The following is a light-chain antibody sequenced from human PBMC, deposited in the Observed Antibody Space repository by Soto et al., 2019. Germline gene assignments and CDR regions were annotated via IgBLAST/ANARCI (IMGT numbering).Light chain of an antibody. CDR3: QQYYSYPCT. J-gene: IGKJ1*01. V-gene: IGKV1-8*01. Sequence: AIRMTQSPSSFSASTGDRVTITCRASQGISSYLAWYQQKPGKAPKLMIYAPSTLQSGVPSRFSGSGSGTDFTLTISCLQSEDFATYYCQQYYSYPCTVGQGTKVEIK. CDR2: APS. CDR1: QGISSY.